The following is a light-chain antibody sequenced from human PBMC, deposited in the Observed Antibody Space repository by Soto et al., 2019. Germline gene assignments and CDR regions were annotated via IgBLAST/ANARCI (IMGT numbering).Light chain of an antibody. Sequence: EIVMTQSPATLSVSPGERVTLSCRASQSVSIYLAWYQQRPGQAPRPLIYGASTRATGIPARFSASGSGTEFTLTINSLQSEDFAVYYCQQYHYWPLTFGGGTKVDIK. V-gene: IGKV3-15*01. CDR3: QQYHYWPLT. CDR2: GAS. J-gene: IGKJ4*01. CDR1: QSVSIY.